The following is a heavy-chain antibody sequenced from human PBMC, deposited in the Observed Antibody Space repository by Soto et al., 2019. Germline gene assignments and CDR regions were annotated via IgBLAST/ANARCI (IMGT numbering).Heavy chain of an antibody. CDR3: ARDYLEVVPLPVYGMGV. D-gene: IGHD3-22*01. Sequence: SVKVSCKASGGTFSSYAISWVRQAPGQGLEWMGGIIPIFGTANYAQKFQGRVTITADESTSTAYMELSSLRSEDTAVYYCARDYLEVVPLPVYGMGVWGQGTTVTVSS. J-gene: IGHJ6*02. CDR1: GGTFSSYA. V-gene: IGHV1-69*13. CDR2: IIPIFGTA.